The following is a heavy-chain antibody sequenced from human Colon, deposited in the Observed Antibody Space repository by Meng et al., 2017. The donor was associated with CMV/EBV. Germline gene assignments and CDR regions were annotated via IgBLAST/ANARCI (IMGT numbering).Heavy chain of an antibody. CDR2: IYHSGST. V-gene: IGHV4-4*02. CDR3: AREVVIGAPTNYYYGMDV. CDR1: GGSISSSNW. J-gene: IGHJ6*02. Sequence: SCAVSGGSISSSNWWSWVRQPPGKGLEWIGEIYHSGSTNYNPSLKSRVTISVDKSKNQFSLKLSSVTAADTAVYYCAREVVIGAPTNYYYGMDVWGQGTTVTVSS. D-gene: IGHD3-22*01.